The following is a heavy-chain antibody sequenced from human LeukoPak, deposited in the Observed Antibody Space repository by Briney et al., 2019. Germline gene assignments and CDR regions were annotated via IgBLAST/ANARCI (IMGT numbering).Heavy chain of an antibody. V-gene: IGHV3-30*03. D-gene: IGHD6-6*01. CDR1: GFTFSSYG. CDR3: ARDAWLVGSSNYFDY. CDR2: ISYDGSNK. J-gene: IGHJ4*02. Sequence: PGGSLRLSCAASGFTFSSYGMHWVRQAPGKGLEWVAVISYDGSNKYYADSVKGRFTISRDNSKNTLYLQMNSLRAEDTAVYYCARDAWLVGSSNYFDYWGQGTLVTVSS.